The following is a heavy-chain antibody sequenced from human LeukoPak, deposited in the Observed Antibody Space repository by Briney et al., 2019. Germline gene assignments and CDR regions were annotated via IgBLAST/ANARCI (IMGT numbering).Heavy chain of an antibody. Sequence: PSETLSLTCAVYGGSFSDYYWSWIRQSPGKGLEWIGEINHSGSTTYNPSLKSRVTISVDTSKNQFSLRLNSVTAADTAVYYCAEFRGSYYNGAFDIWGQGTMVTVSS. J-gene: IGHJ3*02. CDR2: INHSGST. CDR1: GGSFSDYY. CDR3: AEFRGSYYNGAFDI. V-gene: IGHV4-34*01. D-gene: IGHD1-26*01.